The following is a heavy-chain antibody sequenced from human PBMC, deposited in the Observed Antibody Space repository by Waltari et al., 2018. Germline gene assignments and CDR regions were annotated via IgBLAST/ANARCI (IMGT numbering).Heavy chain of an antibody. CDR2: MYSGGRT. D-gene: IGHD3-3*01. J-gene: IGHJ5*02. V-gene: IGHV3-53*01. Sequence: EVQLVESGGGLIQPGGSLRLSCAASGFTVSRNYMSWVRQAAGKGPDWVSVMYSGGRTYHADAVKGRFTISRNDSKSTLYLQMNSLRAEDTAVYYCARWRYAWNFDFWSGAYNWFDPWGQGTLVTVSS. CDR1: GFTVSRNY. CDR3: ARWRYAWNFDFWSGAYNWFDP.